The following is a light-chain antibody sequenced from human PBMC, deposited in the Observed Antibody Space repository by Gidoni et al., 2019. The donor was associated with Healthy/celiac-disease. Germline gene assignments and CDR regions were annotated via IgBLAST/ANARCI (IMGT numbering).Light chain of an antibody. CDR1: QSVSSN. CDR3: QQYNNWPPYT. Sequence: ELVMTQSPATLSVSPGERATLSCRASQSVSSNLAWYQQKPGQAPRLLIYGASTRATGIPARLSGSGSGTEFTLTISSLQSEDFAVYYCQQYNNWPPYTFGQXTKLEIK. CDR2: GAS. J-gene: IGKJ2*01. V-gene: IGKV3-15*01.